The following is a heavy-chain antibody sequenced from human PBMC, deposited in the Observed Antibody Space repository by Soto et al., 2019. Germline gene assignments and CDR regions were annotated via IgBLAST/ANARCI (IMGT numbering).Heavy chain of an antibody. D-gene: IGHD3-16*01. Sequence: QVHLVESGGGVVQPGASLRLSCVGSGFTFRSYVIHWVRQAPGKGLEWVALTSYDGSNKYYDDSAKGRFTISRDNSRNTVDLHMDSLRLEDTALYYCARWGTTGGLDVWGQGTLVSVSS. V-gene: IGHV3-30*19. CDR1: GFTFRSYV. CDR2: TSYDGSNK. CDR3: ARWGTTGGLDV. J-gene: IGHJ4*02.